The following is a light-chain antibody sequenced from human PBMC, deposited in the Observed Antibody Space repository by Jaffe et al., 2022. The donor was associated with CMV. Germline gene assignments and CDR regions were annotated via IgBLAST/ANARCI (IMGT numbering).Light chain of an antibody. J-gene: IGKJ1*01. CDR2: GAS. CDR3: QKNYNTPPWT. CDR1: QSISTY. Sequence: DIQMTQSPSSLSASVGDRVTITCRASQSISTYLNWYQQKPGKAPKLLIYGASSLQSGVPSRFSGSGSGTDFTLTIRSLQPEDFATYYCQKNYNTPPWTFGQGTKVEMK. V-gene: IGKV1-39*01.